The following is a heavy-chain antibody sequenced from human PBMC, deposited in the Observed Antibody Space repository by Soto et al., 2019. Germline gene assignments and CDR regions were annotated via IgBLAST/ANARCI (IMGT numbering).Heavy chain of an antibody. J-gene: IGHJ4*02. Sequence: PSETLSLTCTVSGGSISGYYWSWIRQPPGKGLEWIGYIYYSGSTNCNPSLKSRVTISVDTSKNQFSLKLSSVTAADTAVYYCARRYGSAIDYWGQGTLVTVSS. CDR2: IYYSGST. CDR1: GGSISGYY. CDR3: ARRYGSAIDY. V-gene: IGHV4-59*08. D-gene: IGHD1-26*01.